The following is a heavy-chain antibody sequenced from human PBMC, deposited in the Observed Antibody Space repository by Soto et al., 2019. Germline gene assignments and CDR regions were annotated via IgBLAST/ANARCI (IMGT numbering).Heavy chain of an antibody. D-gene: IGHD6-13*01. J-gene: IGHJ5*02. CDR2: INSHSGAT. CDR1: GYTFTDYD. Sequence: VSSVKVSCKTSGYTFTDYDINWVRQAPGQGLEWMGRINSHSGATTYAQKFQDRVTMTRDTYIRTANMELSSLRADDTAVYYCVRAIAPAAHLGPWGQGNMVTVSA. CDR3: VRAIAPAAHLGP. V-gene: IGHV1-2*06.